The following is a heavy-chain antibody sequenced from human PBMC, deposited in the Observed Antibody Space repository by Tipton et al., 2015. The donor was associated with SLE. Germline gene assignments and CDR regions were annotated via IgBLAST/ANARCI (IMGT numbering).Heavy chain of an antibody. CDR1: GGSFSGYY. J-gene: IGHJ4*02. D-gene: IGHD3-22*01. V-gene: IGHV4-34*01. CDR2: INHSGST. Sequence: TLSLTCAVYGGSFSGYYWSWIRQPPGKGLEWIGEINHSGSTNYNPSLKGRVTISVDTSKKQFSLKLSSVTAADTAVYYCARDVRQWLFLDYWGQGTLVTVSS. CDR3: ARDVRQWLFLDY.